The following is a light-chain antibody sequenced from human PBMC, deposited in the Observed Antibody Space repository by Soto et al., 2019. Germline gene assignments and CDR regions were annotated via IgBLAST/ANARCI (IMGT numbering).Light chain of an antibody. V-gene: IGKV1-5*01. CDR2: CVS. CDR3: QHHNSYSQT. Sequence: SPPPLLVSVGDRVTNTCRASESIRYHLAWYQQTPGKAPKPLIYCVSSLQSGVPSRFSGSGSGTEFTLTISSLQPDDFATYFCQHHNSYSQTFGQGTKVEIK. CDR1: ESIRYH. J-gene: IGKJ1*01.